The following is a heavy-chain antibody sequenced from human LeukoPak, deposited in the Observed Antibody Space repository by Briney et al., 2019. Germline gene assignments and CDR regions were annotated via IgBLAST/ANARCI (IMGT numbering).Heavy chain of an antibody. V-gene: IGHV3-64*02. CDR2: ISSNGGST. CDR1: GFTFSSYA. J-gene: IGHJ3*02. D-gene: IGHD2-21*02. CDR3: ARGAPAYCGGDCLTGGAFDI. Sequence: GRSLRLSCAASGFTFSSYAMHWVRQAPGKGLEYVSAISSNGGSTYYADSVKGRFTISRDNSKNTLYLQMGSLRAEDMAVYYCARGAPAYCGGDCLTGGAFDIWGQGTMVTVSS.